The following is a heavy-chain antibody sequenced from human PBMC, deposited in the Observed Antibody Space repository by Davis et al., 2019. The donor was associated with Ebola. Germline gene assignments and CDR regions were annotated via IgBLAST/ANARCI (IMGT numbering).Heavy chain of an antibody. J-gene: IGHJ4*02. CDR2: IIPILGIA. V-gene: IGHV1-69*10. Sequence: AASVKVSCKASGGTFSSYAISWVRQAPGQGLEWMGGIIPILGIANYAQKFQGRVTITADKSTSTAYMELSSLRSEDTAVYYCARDRGGKLAPQGDFDYWGQGTLVTVSS. CDR3: ARDRGGKLAPQGDFDY. D-gene: IGHD3-10*01. CDR1: GGTFSSYA.